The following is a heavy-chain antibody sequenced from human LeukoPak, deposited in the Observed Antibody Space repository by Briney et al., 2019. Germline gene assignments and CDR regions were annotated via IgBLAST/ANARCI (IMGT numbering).Heavy chain of an antibody. Sequence: GGSLRLSCAASGFTFSSYEMNWVRQAPGKVLEWVSYISSSGSTIYYADSVKGRFTISRDNAKNSLYLQMNSLRAEDTAVYYCARDEAPPDYYDSSGYYPFDYWGQGTLVTVSS. D-gene: IGHD3-22*01. V-gene: IGHV3-48*03. CDR2: ISSSGSTI. J-gene: IGHJ4*02. CDR1: GFTFSSYE. CDR3: ARDEAPPDYYDSSGYYPFDY.